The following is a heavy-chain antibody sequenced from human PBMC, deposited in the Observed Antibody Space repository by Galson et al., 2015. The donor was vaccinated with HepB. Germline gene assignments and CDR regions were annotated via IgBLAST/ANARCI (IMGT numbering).Heavy chain of an antibody. D-gene: IGHD4-11*01. CDR3: ASSILYSSPEYFQH. J-gene: IGHJ1*01. V-gene: IGHV1-24*01. CDR1: GYTLTELS. Sequence: SVKVSCKVSGYTLTELSMHWVRQAPGKGLEWMGGFDPEDGETIYAQKFQGRVTMTEDTSTDTAYMELSSLRSEDTAVYYCASSILYSSPEYFQHWGQGTLVTVSS. CDR2: FDPEDGET.